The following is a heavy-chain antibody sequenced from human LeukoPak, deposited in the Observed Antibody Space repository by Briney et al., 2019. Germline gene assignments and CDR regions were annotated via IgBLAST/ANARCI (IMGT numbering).Heavy chain of an antibody. CDR3: ARVSYYYDSSGYPSIDY. CDR2: ISAYNGNT. J-gene: IGHJ4*02. V-gene: IGHV1-18*01. Sequence: ASVKVSCKASGYTFTSYGISWVRQAPGQGLEWMGWISAYNGNTNYAQKLQGRVTMTTDTSTSTAYMELRSLRSDDTAVYYCARVSYYYDSSGYPSIDYWGQGTLVTVSS. D-gene: IGHD3-22*01. CDR1: GYTFTSYG.